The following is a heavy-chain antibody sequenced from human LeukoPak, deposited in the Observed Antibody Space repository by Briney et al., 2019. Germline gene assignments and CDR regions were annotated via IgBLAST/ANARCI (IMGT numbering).Heavy chain of an antibody. CDR1: GFTFSSYA. CDR2: ISYDGSNK. D-gene: IGHD6-13*01. CDR3: ARDLTAAAAFDI. V-gene: IGHV3-30-3*01. Sequence: PGGSLRLSCAASGFTFSSYAMHWVRQAPGKGLEWVAVISYDGSNKYYADSVKGRFTISRDNSKNTLYLQMNSLRAEDTAVYYCARDLTAAAAFDIWGQGTMVTVSS. J-gene: IGHJ3*02.